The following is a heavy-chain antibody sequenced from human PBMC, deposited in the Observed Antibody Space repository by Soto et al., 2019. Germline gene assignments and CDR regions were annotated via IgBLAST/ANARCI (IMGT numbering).Heavy chain of an antibody. V-gene: IGHV3-64*01. Sequence: GSLRLSCAASGFTFSSYDMHWVRQAPGKGLEWVAVINSNGGSTDYANSVKGRFTISRDNSKNTLYLQMGSLRAEDMAVYYCARTSGHAFDYWGRGTLVTVSS. CDR2: INSNGGST. J-gene: IGHJ4*02. D-gene: IGHD5-12*01. CDR3: ARTSGHAFDY. CDR1: GFTFSSYD.